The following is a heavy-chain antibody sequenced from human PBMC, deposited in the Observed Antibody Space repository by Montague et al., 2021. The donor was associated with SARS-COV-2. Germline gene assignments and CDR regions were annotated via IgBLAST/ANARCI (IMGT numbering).Heavy chain of an antibody. Sequence: SLRLSCAASGFTFDDYAMHWVRQAPGKGLEWVSLISGDGGSTYYXDSXKGRFTISRDNSKNSLYLQMNSLRTEDTALYYCAKVGGHPETYYDFWSGYLRGYYYYYYMDVGGKGTTVTVSS. V-gene: IGHV3-43*02. J-gene: IGHJ6*03. D-gene: IGHD3-3*01. CDR1: GFTFDDYA. CDR3: AKVGGHPETYYDFWSGYLRGYYYYYYMDV. CDR2: ISGDGGST.